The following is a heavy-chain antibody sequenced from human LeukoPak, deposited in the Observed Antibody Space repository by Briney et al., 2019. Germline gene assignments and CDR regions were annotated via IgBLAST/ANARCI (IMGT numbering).Heavy chain of an antibody. Sequence: PGGSLRLSCAASGFTFSSYAMNWVRQAPGKGLEWVSSISSSSTYIYYADSVKGRFTISRDNAKNSLYLQMNSLRAEDTAVYYCAREYSSSWDFWGQGTLVTVSS. J-gene: IGHJ4*02. CDR3: AREYSSSWDF. D-gene: IGHD6-6*01. V-gene: IGHV3-21*01. CDR2: ISSSSTYI. CDR1: GFTFSSYA.